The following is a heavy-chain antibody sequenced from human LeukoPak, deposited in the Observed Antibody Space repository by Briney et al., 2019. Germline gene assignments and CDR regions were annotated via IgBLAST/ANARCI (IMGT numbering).Heavy chain of an antibody. CDR1: GYSISSGYY. CDR2: IYHSGST. CDR3: ARDRAEGVTYDY. V-gene: IGHV4-38-2*02. D-gene: IGHD3-16*01. J-gene: IGHJ4*02. Sequence: PSETLSLTCTVSGYSISSGYYWGWIRRPPGKGLEWIGSIYHSGSTYYNPSLKSRVTMSVDTSKNQFSLKLSSVTAADTAVYYCARDRAEGVTYDYWGQGTLVTVSS.